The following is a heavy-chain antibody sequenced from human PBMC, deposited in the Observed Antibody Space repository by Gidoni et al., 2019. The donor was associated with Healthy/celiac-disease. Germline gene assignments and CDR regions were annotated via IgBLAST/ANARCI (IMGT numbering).Heavy chain of an antibody. V-gene: IGHV3-20*04. D-gene: IGHD2-15*01. CDR3: ARGLTVGYCSGGSCYFPTDY. Sequence: EVQLVESGGGVVRPGGSLRLPCAASGFTFADYGMSWVRQAPGKGLAWVSGINWNGGSTGYADSVKGRFTISRDNAKNSLYLQMNSLRAEDTALYYCARGLTVGYCSGGSCYFPTDYWGQGTLVTVSS. CDR2: INWNGGST. CDR1: GFTFADYG. J-gene: IGHJ4*02.